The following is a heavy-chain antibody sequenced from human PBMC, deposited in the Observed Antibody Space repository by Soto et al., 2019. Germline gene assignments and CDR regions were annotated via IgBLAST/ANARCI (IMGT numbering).Heavy chain of an antibody. CDR1: GFTFSNYW. V-gene: IGHV3-74*01. Sequence: LRLSCAASGFTFSNYWMHWVRQAPGKGLVWLSRIDSDGSTTSYADSVKGRFTISRDNAKNTLYLQMNSLRAEDTAVYYCARVLKSSGWDNDVFDIWGQGTMVTVSS. CDR2: IDSDGSTT. CDR3: ARVLKSSGWDNDVFDI. J-gene: IGHJ3*02. D-gene: IGHD6-19*01.